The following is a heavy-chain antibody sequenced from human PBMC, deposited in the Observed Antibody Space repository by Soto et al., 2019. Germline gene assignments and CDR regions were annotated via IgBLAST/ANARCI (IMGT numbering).Heavy chain of an antibody. D-gene: IGHD5-18*01. V-gene: IGHV4-34*01. Sequence: PSETLSLTCAVYGGSFSGYYWSWIRQPPGKGLEWIGEIYHSGSTNYNPSLKSRVTISVDKSKNQFSLKLSSVTAADTAVYYCARGTQVDTATVRPFDYWGQGTLVTVSS. J-gene: IGHJ4*02. CDR1: GGSFSGYY. CDR3: ARGTQVDTATVRPFDY. CDR2: IYHSGST.